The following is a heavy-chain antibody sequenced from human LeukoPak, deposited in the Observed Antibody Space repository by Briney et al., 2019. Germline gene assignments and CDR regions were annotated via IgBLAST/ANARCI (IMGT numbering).Heavy chain of an antibody. J-gene: IGHJ6*04. CDR1: GFTFSDYY. D-gene: IGHD1-26*01. V-gene: IGHV3-11*01. Sequence: GGSLRLSCAASGFTFSDYYMSWIRQAPGKGLEWVSCISSSGSTIYYADSVRGRFTISRDNAKNSLYLQMNSLRAEDAAFYYCTRVSGSYFSDVWGKGTTVTVSS. CDR2: ISSSGSTI. CDR3: TRVSGSYFSDV.